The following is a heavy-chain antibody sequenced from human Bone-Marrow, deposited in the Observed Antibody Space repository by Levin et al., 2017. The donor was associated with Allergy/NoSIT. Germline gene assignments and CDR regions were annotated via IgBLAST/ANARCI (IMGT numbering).Heavy chain of an antibody. CDR3: TGGPSGVRG. D-gene: IGHD3-16*01. CDR1: GFTVSRNY. CDR2: IYSVGTT. V-gene: IGHV3-53*01. J-gene: IGHJ4*02. Sequence: GGSLRLSCAASGFTVSRNYMSWVRQAPGAGLEWVSLIYSVGTTYYADSVKGRFTISRDNSRNTLYLQMNSLRAEDTAVYYCTGGPSGVRGWGQGTLVTVSS.